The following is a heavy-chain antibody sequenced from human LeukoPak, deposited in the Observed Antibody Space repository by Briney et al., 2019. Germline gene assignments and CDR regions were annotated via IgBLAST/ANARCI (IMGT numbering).Heavy chain of an antibody. CDR2: INPNSGGT. V-gene: IGHV1-2*02. CDR1: GYTFTGYY. Sequence: ASVKVSCKASGYTFTGYYMYWVRQAPGQGLEWMGWINPNSGGTNYAQKFQGRVTMTRDTSISTAYMELSRLRSDDTAVYYCARDGSKKVSNWFDPWGQGTLVTVSS. CDR3: ARDGSKKVSNWFDP. D-gene: IGHD6-13*01. J-gene: IGHJ5*02.